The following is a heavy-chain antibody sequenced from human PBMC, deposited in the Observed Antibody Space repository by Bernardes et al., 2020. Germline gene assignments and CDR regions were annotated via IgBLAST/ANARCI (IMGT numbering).Heavy chain of an antibody. J-gene: IGHJ4*02. V-gene: IGHV3-7*01. CDR1: GFTLRNNW. CDR2: IKKDGSEK. CDR3: ARDVGPFDY. Sequence: GRSLRLSCAVSGFTLRNNWMTWVRQAPGKGLEWVANIKKDGSEKYYAESVKGRFTISRDNAKNSLYLQMNSLRAEDTAVYYCARDVGPFDYWGQGTLVTVSS. D-gene: IGHD2-15*01.